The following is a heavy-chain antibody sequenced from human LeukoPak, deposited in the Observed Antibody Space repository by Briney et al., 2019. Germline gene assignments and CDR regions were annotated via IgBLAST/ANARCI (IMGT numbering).Heavy chain of an antibody. V-gene: IGHV1-69*06. J-gene: IGHJ4*02. Sequence: GASVKVSCTASGGTFSSYAISWVRQAPGQGLEWMGGIIPIFGTANYAQKFQGRVTITADKSTSTAYMELSSLRSEDTAVYYCASLGRENYYDDYWGQGTLVTVSS. CDR2: IIPIFGTA. D-gene: IGHD3-22*01. CDR1: GGTFSSYA. CDR3: ASLGRENYYDDY.